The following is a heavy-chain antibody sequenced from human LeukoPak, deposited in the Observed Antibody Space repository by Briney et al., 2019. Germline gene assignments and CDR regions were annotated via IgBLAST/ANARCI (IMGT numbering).Heavy chain of an antibody. Sequence: PSETLSLTCTVSGGAISSYYWSWIRQPPGKGLEWIGYIYYSGSTNYNPFLKSRVTISVDTSKNQFSLKLSSVTAADTAVYYCARDSLLVGYFDYWGQGTLVTVSS. CDR3: ARDSLLVGYFDY. J-gene: IGHJ4*02. D-gene: IGHD6-13*01. CDR1: GGAISSYY. V-gene: IGHV4-59*01. CDR2: IYYSGST.